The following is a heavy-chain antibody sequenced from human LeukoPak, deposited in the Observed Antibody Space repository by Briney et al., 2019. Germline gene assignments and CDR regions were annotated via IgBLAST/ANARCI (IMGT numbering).Heavy chain of an antibody. D-gene: IGHD5-18*01. CDR2: INSDGSST. J-gene: IGHJ4*02. CDR3: ARVDTAMVFDY. V-gene: IGHV3-74*01. CDR1: GFTFSSYW. Sequence: PGGSLRLSCAASGFTFSSYWMHWVRQAPGKGLVWVSRINSDGSSTSYADSVKGRFTISRDNAKNTLYLQMNSLRAEDTAVYSCARVDTAMVFDYWGQGTLVTVSS.